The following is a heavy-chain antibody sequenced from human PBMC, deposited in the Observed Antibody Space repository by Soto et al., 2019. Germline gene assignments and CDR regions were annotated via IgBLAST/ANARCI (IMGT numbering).Heavy chain of an antibody. CDR3: AKAGGGYTKWDFGS. Sequence: EVQLLESGGGSGQPGGSLRLSSAASGFSFSGYAMAWARQAPGKGLEWVSGISGRGATTYYADSVKGRCTISRDNSKNTLSLQVNRLSAEDAAVYYCAKAGGGYTKWDFGSWGHGSLVSVSS. D-gene: IGHD5-12*01. CDR2: ISGRGATT. V-gene: IGHV3-23*01. J-gene: IGHJ5*01. CDR1: GFSFSGYA.